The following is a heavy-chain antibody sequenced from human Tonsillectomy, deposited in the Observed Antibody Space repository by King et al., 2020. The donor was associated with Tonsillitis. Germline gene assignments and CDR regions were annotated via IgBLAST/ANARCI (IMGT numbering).Heavy chain of an antibody. CDR1: GFTFSTFA. J-gene: IGHJ4*02. D-gene: IGHD3-10*01. Sequence: VQLVESGGGLVQPGGSLRLSCAASGFTFSTFAMNWVRQAPGKGLEWVSVVYTGGGTTYADSVKGRFTISREDSKNTLYLQMNSLRVEDTAVYYCARDRGRLQFDNWGQGTLVTVSS. CDR3: ARDRGRLQFDN. CDR2: VYTGGGTT. V-gene: IGHV3-23*03.